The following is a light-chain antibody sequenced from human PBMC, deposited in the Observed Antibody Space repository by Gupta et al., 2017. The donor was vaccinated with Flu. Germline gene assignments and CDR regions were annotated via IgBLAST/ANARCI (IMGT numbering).Light chain of an antibody. Sequence: IVLTQSTATLSLSPGERATLSCRASQSVSSYLAWYQQKPSQAHRLLIYDASNRDTGIPARFSVSGSGTDFALTISSREPEDFAVYYCQQRSNWPPLTFGGGTKVEIK. V-gene: IGKV3-11*01. CDR3: QQRSNWPPLT. CDR2: DAS. CDR1: QSVSSY. J-gene: IGKJ4*01.